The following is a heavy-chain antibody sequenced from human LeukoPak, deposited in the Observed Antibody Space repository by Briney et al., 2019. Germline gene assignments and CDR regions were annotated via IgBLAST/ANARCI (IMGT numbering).Heavy chain of an antibody. Sequence: GASVKVSCKASGYTFTGYYMHRVRQAPGQGLEWMGRINPNSGGTNYAQKFQGRVTMTRDTSISTAYMELSRLRSDDTAVYYCARDLGLYGYCSGGSCYSEDYWGQGTLVTVSS. CDR2: INPNSGGT. CDR1: GYTFTGYY. D-gene: IGHD2-15*01. V-gene: IGHV1-2*06. CDR3: ARDLGLYGYCSGGSCYSEDY. J-gene: IGHJ4*02.